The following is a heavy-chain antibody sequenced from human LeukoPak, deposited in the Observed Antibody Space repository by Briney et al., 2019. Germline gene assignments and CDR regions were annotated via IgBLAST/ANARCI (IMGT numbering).Heavy chain of an antibody. CDR2: IGGYNVDT. D-gene: IGHD3-3*02. Sequence: ASVKVSCKTSGYTFINYGIHWVRQAPGQGPEWMGWIGGYNVDTTYVQKLQGRVTMTTDISTSTAYMELRSLTSGDTAVYYCARGNSHFWSGAPMDVWGQGTTATVSS. J-gene: IGHJ6*02. CDR3: ARGNSHFWSGAPMDV. V-gene: IGHV1-18*01. CDR1: GYTFINYG.